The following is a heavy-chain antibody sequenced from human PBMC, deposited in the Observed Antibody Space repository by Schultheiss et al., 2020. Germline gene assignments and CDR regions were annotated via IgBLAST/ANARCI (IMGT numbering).Heavy chain of an antibody. CDR2: IYTIGST. J-gene: IGHJ4*02. D-gene: IGHD6-6*01. CDR3: ARVGSSSHFDY. CDR1: GGSISSVSYY. V-gene: IGHV4-61*02. Sequence: SETLSLTCTVSGGSISSVSYYWSWIRQPAGKGLEWIGRIYTIGSTNYNPSLKSRVTISVDTSKNQFSLKLSSVTAADTAVYYCARVGSSSHFDYWGQGTLVTVSS.